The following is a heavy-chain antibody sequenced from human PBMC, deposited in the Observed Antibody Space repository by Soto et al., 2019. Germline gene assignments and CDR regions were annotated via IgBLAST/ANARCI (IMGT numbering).Heavy chain of an antibody. D-gene: IGHD3-3*01. CDR2: ISAYNGNT. Sequence: ASVKVSCKASGYTFTSYGISWVRQAPGQGLEWMGWISAYNGNTNYAQKLQGRVTMTTDTSTSTAYMGLRSLRSDDTAVYYCARGTIFNYYYGMDVWGQGTTVTVSS. J-gene: IGHJ6*02. CDR3: ARGTIFNYYYGMDV. V-gene: IGHV1-18*01. CDR1: GYTFTSYG.